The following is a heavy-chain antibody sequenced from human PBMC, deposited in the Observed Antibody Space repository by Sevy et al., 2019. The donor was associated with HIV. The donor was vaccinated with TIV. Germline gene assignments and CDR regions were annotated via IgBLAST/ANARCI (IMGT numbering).Heavy chain of an antibody. CDR1: GGTFSSYA. CDR2: IIPIFGTA. CDR3: ARALSYCSSTSYYIPPDYYYGMDV. J-gene: IGHJ6*02. Sequence: ASVKVSCKASGGTFSSYAISWVRQAPGQGLEWMGGIIPIFGTANYAQKFQGRVTITADESTSTAYMELSSLRSEDTAVYYCARALSYCSSTSYYIPPDYYYGMDVWGQGTTVTVSS. D-gene: IGHD2-2*02. V-gene: IGHV1-69*13.